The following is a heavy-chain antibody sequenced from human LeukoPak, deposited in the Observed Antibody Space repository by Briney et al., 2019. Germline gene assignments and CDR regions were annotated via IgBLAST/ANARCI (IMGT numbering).Heavy chain of an antibody. D-gene: IGHD3-3*01. CDR1: GFTFSSNA. V-gene: IGHV3-23*01. J-gene: IGHJ6*03. Sequence: GGSLRLSCAASGFTFSSNAMSWVRQAPGKGLEWVSTISETGDKYDADSVKGRFTISRDNSKNTAYLQMNSLKTEDTAVYYCAGRRITIFGVVDYYMDVWGKGTTVTVSS. CDR2: ISETGDK. CDR3: AGRRITIFGVVDYYMDV.